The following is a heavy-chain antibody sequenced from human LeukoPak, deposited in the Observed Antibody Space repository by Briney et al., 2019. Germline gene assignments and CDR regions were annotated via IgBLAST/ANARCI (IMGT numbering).Heavy chain of an antibody. V-gene: IGHV4-34*01. J-gene: IGHJ5*02. D-gene: IGHD4-23*01. Sequence: SETLSLTCAVYGGSFSGYYWSWIRQPPGKGLEWIGEINHSGSTNYNPSLKSRVTIPVDTSKNQFSLKLSSVTAADTAVYYCARGENYGGNSHWFDPWGQGTLVTVPS. CDR3: ARGENYGGNSHWFDP. CDR1: GGSFSGYY. CDR2: INHSGST.